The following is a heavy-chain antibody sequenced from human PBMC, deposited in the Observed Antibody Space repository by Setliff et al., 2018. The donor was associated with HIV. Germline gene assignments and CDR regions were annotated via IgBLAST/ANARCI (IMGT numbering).Heavy chain of an antibody. J-gene: IGHJ4*02. CDR2: ISGSGSAM. CDR1: GFTFSSYE. V-gene: IGHV3-48*03. CDR3: ARGHYFKDV. Sequence: AGSLRLSCAASGFTFSSYEMNWVCQAPGKGLEWVSNISGSGSAMYYADSVEGRFTISRDNAKNSLYLQMNSLRAEDTAVDHCARGHYFKDVWGEGTLVTVSS. D-gene: IGHD3-22*01.